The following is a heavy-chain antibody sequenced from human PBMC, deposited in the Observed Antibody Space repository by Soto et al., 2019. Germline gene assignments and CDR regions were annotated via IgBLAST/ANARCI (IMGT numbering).Heavy chain of an antibody. CDR3: AAYYDFWSGYRWTFDP. Sequence: PGGSLRLSCAASGFTFSNAWMSWVRQAPGKGLEWVGRIKSKTDGGTTDYAAPVKGRFTISRDDSKNTLYLQMNSLKTEDTAVYYCAAYYDFWSGYRWTFDPWGQGTLVTVSS. CDR2: IKSKTDGGTT. D-gene: IGHD3-3*01. V-gene: IGHV3-15*01. CDR1: GFTFSNAW. J-gene: IGHJ5*02.